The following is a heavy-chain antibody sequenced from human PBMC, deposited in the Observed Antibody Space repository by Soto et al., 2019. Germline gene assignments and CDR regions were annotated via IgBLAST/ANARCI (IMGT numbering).Heavy chain of an antibody. CDR2: ISGSGGST. CDR3: ANGRFLEWLLPDNWFDP. D-gene: IGHD3-3*01. Sequence: EVQLLESGGGLVHPGGSLRLSCAASGFTFSDYAMSWVRQAPGKGLEWVSAISGSGGSTYYADSVKGRFTISRDNSKNTLYLQMTSLKPDDTAVYYCANGRFLEWLLPDNWFDPWGQGTLVTVSS. CDR1: GFTFSDYA. V-gene: IGHV3-23*01. J-gene: IGHJ5*02.